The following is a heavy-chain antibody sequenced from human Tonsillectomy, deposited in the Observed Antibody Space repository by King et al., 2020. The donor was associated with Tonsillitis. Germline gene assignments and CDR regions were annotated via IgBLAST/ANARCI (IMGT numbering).Heavy chain of an antibody. J-gene: IGHJ3*01. CDR3: AHRHPAEYNWSYGTVDF. Sequence: TLKESGPTLVKPTQTLTLTCTFSGFSLSTSGVGVGWIRQPPGKALEWLALIYWNDDKRYSPSLKNRLTITKDTSKNQVVLRLTNMDPVDTAAYYCAHRHPAEYNWSYGTVDFWGQGTRVTVSS. CDR1: GFSLSTSGVG. CDR2: IYWNDDK. D-gene: IGHD1-20*01. V-gene: IGHV2-5*01.